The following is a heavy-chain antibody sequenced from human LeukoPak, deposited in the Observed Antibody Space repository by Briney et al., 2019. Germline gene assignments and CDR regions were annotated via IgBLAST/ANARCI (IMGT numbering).Heavy chain of an antibody. CDR2: ISTGSTTI. J-gene: IGHJ4*02. CDR1: GFTFGSYS. CDR3: AREPIYGLNFDY. Sequence: GGSLRLSCAASGFTFGSYSMNWVRQAPGKGLEWVSYISTGSTTIYYADSVKGRFTISRDNANKSLYLQLNSLRAEDTAVYFCAREPIYGLNFDYWGQGTLVTVSS. V-gene: IGHV3-48*04. D-gene: IGHD2/OR15-2a*01.